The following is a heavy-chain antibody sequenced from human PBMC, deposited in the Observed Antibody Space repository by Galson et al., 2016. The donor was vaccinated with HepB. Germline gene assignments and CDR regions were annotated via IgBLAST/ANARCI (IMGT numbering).Heavy chain of an antibody. V-gene: IGHV3-7*03. D-gene: IGHD3/OR15-3a*01. J-gene: IGHJ4*02. CDR3: AREGTGGVDF. Sequence: SLRLSCAASGFTYRNYWMSWVRQAPGKGLEWVANIRQDGSDKNYMDSVKGRFTISRDNAENSLYLQMNGLRADDTAVYYCAREGTGGVDFWGQGTLVTVAA. CDR2: IRQDGSDK. CDR1: GFTYRNYW.